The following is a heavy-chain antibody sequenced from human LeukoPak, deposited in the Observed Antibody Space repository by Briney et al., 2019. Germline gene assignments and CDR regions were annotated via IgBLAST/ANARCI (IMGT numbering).Heavy chain of an antibody. V-gene: IGHV4-59*10. CDR2: IYTSGST. CDR1: GGSFSGYY. D-gene: IGHD3-16*01. Sequence: SETLSLTCAVYGGSFSGYYWSWIRQPAGKGLEWIGRIYTSGSTNYNPSLKSRVTISVDTSKNQFSLNLRSVTAADTAVYYCARHAFYYYYYMDVWGKGTTVTVSS. CDR3: ARHAFYYYYYMDV. J-gene: IGHJ6*03.